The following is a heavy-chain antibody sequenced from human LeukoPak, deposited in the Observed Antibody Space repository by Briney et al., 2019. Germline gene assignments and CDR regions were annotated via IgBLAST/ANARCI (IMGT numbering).Heavy chain of an antibody. J-gene: IGHJ4*02. CDR3: ASNGYDSSGYYSD. D-gene: IGHD3-22*01. Sequence: SETLSLTCTVSGGSISSSIYYWGWIRQPPGKGLEWIGSIYYSGSTYYNPSLKSRVTISVDTSKNQFSLKLSSVTAADTAVYYCASNGYDSSGYYSDWGQGTLVTVSS. V-gene: IGHV4-39*01. CDR1: GGSISSSIYY. CDR2: IYYSGST.